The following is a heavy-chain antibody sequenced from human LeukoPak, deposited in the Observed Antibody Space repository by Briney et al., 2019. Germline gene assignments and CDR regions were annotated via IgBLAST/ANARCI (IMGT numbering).Heavy chain of an antibody. CDR2: IGYSGRTI. V-gene: IGHV3-48*03. J-gene: IGHJ4*02. CDR1: GFTFSSYE. D-gene: IGHD6-19*01. CDR3: ALLAVASDFDY. Sequence: GGSLRLSCAASGFTFSSYEMNWVRQAPGKGLEWVANIGYSGRTIYYADSVKGRFTISRGNAKNSLYLQMNSLRVEDTAVYYCALLAVASDFDYWGQGALVTVSS.